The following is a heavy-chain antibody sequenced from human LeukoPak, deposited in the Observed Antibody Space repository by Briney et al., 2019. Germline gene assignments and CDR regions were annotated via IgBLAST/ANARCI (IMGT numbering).Heavy chain of an antibody. CDR2: ISGSGSST. CDR3: AKVSPGYYLVDY. V-gene: IGHV3-23*01. D-gene: IGHD3-9*01. J-gene: IGHJ4*02. Sequence: GGSLRLSCAASGLTFSYYWMHWVRQAPGKGLEWVSGISGSGSSTAYADSVKGRFTISRDNSKNTLYLQMNSLRAEDTAVYYCAKVSPGYYLVDYWGQGTLVTVSS. CDR1: GLTFSYYW.